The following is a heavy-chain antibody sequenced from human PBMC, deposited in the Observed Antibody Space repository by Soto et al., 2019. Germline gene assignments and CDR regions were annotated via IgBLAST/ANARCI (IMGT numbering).Heavy chain of an antibody. CDR2: ISYDGSNK. J-gene: IGHJ6*02. D-gene: IGHD5-12*01. CDR3: ARDGRRMATIDYYYYYGMDV. Sequence: GGSLRPSCAASGFTFSSYAMHWVRQAPGKGLEWVAVISYDGSNKYYADSVKGRFTISRDNSKNTLYLQMNSLRAEDTAVYYCARDGRRMATIDYYYYYGMDVWGQGTTVTVSS. CDR1: GFTFSSYA. V-gene: IGHV3-30-3*01.